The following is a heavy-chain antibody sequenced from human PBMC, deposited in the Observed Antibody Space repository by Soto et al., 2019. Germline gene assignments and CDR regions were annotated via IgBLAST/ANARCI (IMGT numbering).Heavy chain of an antibody. D-gene: IGHD3-22*01. V-gene: IGHV1-18*01. CDR2: ISAYNGNT. CDR3: ARERYYDPPTFYYYYYGMDV. Sequence: ASVKVSCKASGYTFTSYGISWVLQAPGQGLEWMGWISAYNGNTNYAQKLQGRVTMTTDTSTSTAYMELRSLRSDDTAVYYCARERYYDPPTFYYYYYGMDVWGQGTTVTVSS. CDR1: GYTFTSYG. J-gene: IGHJ6*02.